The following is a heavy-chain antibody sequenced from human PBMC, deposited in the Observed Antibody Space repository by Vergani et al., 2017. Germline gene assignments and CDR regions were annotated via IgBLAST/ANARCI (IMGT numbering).Heavy chain of an antibody. CDR1: EFSFNFYD. Sequence: QVQLVESGGGVVQPGESLRLSCGASEFSFNFYDMHWVRHSPDRGLAWVAFIRYDGGDKYYVDSVKGRFTISRDNSKNTLYLQMNSLIPEDTAVYYCARLRNDMTYCRSTWCPNWFDPWGQGTLVTVSS. V-gene: IGHV3-30*02. CDR3: ARLRNDMTYCRSTWCPNWFDP. D-gene: IGHD2-2*01. CDR2: IRYDGGDK. J-gene: IGHJ5*02.